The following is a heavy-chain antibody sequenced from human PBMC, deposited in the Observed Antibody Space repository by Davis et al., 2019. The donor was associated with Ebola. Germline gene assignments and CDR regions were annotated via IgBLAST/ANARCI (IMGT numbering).Heavy chain of an antibody. V-gene: IGHV3-7*01. D-gene: IGHD1-20*01. CDR3: ARDNWNSFDY. CDR1: GFVFRNYV. J-gene: IGHJ4*02. CDR2: IKQDGSEK. Sequence: GESLKISCAASGFVFRNYVMSWVRQAPGKGLEWVANIKQDGSEKYCVDSVKGRFTISRDNAKNSLYLQMNSLRAEDTAVYYCARDNWNSFDYWGQGTLVTVSS.